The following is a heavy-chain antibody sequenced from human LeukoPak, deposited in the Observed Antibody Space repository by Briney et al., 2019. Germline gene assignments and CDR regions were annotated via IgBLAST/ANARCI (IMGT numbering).Heavy chain of an antibody. Sequence: GGSLRLSCAASGFTFSSYAMHWVRQAPGKGLEGVAVISYDGSNKYYADSVKGRFTISRDNSKNTLYLQMNSLRAEDTAVYYCAKVGADEYYFDYWGQGTLVTVSS. CDR1: GFTFSSYA. D-gene: IGHD3-3*01. CDR3: AKVGADEYYFDY. CDR2: ISYDGSNK. V-gene: IGHV3-30-3*01. J-gene: IGHJ4*02.